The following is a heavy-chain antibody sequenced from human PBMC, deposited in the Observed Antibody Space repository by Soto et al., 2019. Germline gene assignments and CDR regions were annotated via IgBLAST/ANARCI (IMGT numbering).Heavy chain of an antibody. CDR3: ARNPGYDHYYMDV. V-gene: IGHV4-59*01. J-gene: IGHJ6*03. Sequence: SETLSLTCTVSGGSISSYYWSWIRQPPGKRLEWIGYIYYIGSTNYNPSLKSRVTISVDTSKNRFSLKLSSVTAADTAVYYCARNPGYDHYYMDVWGKGTTVTVSS. D-gene: IGHD1-1*01. CDR1: GGSISSYY. CDR2: IYYIGST.